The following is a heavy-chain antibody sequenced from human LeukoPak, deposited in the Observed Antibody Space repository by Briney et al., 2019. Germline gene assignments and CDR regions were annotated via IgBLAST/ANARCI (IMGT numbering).Heavy chain of an antibody. V-gene: IGHV4-39*01. CDR3: ARRYSTSLNYFDY. Sequence: SETLSLTCTVSGGSISNTDYYWGWIRQPPGKGLEWIGSIYYSGSTYYNASLKSWVIISVDTSKDQFSLKLSSVTAADTAVYYCARRYSTSLNYFDYWGQGTLVTVSS. J-gene: IGHJ4*02. D-gene: IGHD6-6*01. CDR1: GGSISNTDYY. CDR2: IYYSGST.